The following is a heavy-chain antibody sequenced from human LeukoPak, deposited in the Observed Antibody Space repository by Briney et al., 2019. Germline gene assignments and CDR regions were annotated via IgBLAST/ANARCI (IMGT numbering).Heavy chain of an antibody. D-gene: IGHD3-22*01. Sequence: GSLRLSCAASGFTFSSYAMSWVRQAPGKGLEWVSAVSGSGGSTYYADSVKGRFTISRDNSKNTLYLQMNSLRAEDTAVYYCANPYYYDSSDQGNWFDPWGQGTLVTVSS. J-gene: IGHJ5*02. CDR1: GFTFSSYA. V-gene: IGHV3-23*01. CDR2: VSGSGGST. CDR3: ANPYYYDSSDQGNWFDP.